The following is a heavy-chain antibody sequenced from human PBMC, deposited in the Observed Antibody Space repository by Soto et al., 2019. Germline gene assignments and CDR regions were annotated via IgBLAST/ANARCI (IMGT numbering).Heavy chain of an antibody. Sequence: SETLSLTCAVYGGSFSGYYWSWIRQPPGKGLEWIGEINHSGSTNYNPSLKSRVTISVDTSKNQFSLKLSSVTAADTAVYYCSRVGGSPNWFDPCGQLSLVPVSS. D-gene: IGHD6-13*01. J-gene: IGHJ5*02. V-gene: IGHV4-34*01. CDR2: INHSGST. CDR3: SRVGGSPNWFDP. CDR1: GGSFSGYY.